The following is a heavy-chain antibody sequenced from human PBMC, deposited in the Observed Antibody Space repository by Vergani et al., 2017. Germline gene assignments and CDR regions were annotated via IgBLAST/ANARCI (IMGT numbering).Heavy chain of an antibody. CDR3: ARDPTDCSGGSCYSGDY. CDR2: IYSVGRT. Sequence: EVQLVESGGGLVQPGGSLRLSCAASGFTVSSNYMSWVRQAPGKGLEWVSVIYSVGRTYYADSDKGRFTSSRDNSKNKLYLQMNSLRAEETAVYYCARDPTDCSGGSCYSGDYGGEGTLVTVSS. CDR1: GFTVSSNY. J-gene: IGHJ4*02. D-gene: IGHD2-15*01. V-gene: IGHV3-66*02.